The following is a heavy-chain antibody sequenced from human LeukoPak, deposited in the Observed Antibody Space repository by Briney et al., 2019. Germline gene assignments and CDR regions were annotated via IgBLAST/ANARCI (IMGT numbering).Heavy chain of an antibody. D-gene: IGHD2-15*01. V-gene: IGHV3-48*03. CDR3: ARDATRLFDY. Sequence: GGSLRLSCAASGFTFSSYEMNWVRQAPGKGPEWVSYISSSGGTIYYADSVKGRFTISRDNAKNSLYLQMNSLRAEDTAVYYCARDATRLFDYWGQGTLVTVSS. J-gene: IGHJ4*02. CDR1: GFTFSSYE. CDR2: ISSSGGTI.